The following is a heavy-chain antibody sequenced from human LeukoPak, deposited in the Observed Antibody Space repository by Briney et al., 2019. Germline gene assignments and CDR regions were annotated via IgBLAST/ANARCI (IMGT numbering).Heavy chain of an antibody. CDR2: ISGSGGTT. V-gene: IGHV3-23*01. Sequence: PGGSLRLSCAASGFTYSSYAMSWVRQAPGKGLEWVSGISGSGGTTYYADSVKGRFTISRDNSNNKLYLQMNSLSAEGTAVYYCAKAFDYCTSTSCADFDYWGQGTLVTVSS. CDR1: GFTYSSYA. J-gene: IGHJ4*02. CDR3: AKAFDYCTSTSCADFDY. D-gene: IGHD2-2*01.